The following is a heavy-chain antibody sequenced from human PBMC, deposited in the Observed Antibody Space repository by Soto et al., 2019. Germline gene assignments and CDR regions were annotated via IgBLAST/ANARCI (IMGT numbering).Heavy chain of an antibody. J-gene: IGHJ4*02. Sequence: SETLSLTCTASGGSISNYYWSWIRQPPGKGMEWIGYIYYSGGTSYNPSLKSPVTISVDTSKNKFSLQLSSVTAADTAVYYCAREVDDYGDPSFGYWGQGTLVTVSS. V-gene: IGHV4-59*01. CDR1: GGSISNYY. CDR3: AREVDDYGDPSFGY. CDR2: IYYSGGT. D-gene: IGHD4-17*01.